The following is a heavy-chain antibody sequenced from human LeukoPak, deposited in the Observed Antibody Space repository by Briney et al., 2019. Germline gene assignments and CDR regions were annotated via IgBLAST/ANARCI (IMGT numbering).Heavy chain of an antibody. V-gene: IGHV4-61*08. J-gene: IGHJ3*02. CDR2: IYYSGST. Sequence: SETLSLTCTVSGGSINSGDYYWSWIRQHPGKGLEWIGYIYYSGSTNYNPSLKSRVTISVDTSKNQFSLKLSSVTAADTAVYYCASNVAVAGTDAFDIWGQGTMVTVSS. CDR1: GGSINSGDYY. CDR3: ASNVAVAGTDAFDI. D-gene: IGHD6-19*01.